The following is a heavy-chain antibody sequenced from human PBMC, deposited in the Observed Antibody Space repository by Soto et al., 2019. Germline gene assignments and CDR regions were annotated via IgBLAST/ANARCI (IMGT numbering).Heavy chain of an antibody. CDR2: IYHSGST. D-gene: IGHD2-2*01. CDR1: GAPIRTGGYS. J-gene: IGHJ5*02. V-gene: IGHV4-30-2*01. CDR3: GRVPDR. Sequence: SDTLSLTCAVSGAPIRTGGYSWCSIRQPPGKGLEGIGFIYHSGSTYYNPSLKSRVTISVDRSKSQFSLKLSSVTAADTAVYYCGRVPDRWGQGTLVTVS.